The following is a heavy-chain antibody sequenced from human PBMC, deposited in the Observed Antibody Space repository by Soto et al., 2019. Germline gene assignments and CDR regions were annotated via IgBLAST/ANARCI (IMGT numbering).Heavy chain of an antibody. Sequence: SETLSLTCTVSGGSISSGGYYWSWIRQHPGKGLEWIGYIYYSGSTYYNPSLKSRVTISVDTSKNQFSLKLSSVTAADTAVYYCARSIWGSHFFDYWGQGTLVTVSS. CDR1: GGSISSGGYY. V-gene: IGHV4-31*03. D-gene: IGHD3-16*01. CDR2: IYYSGST. CDR3: ARSIWGSHFFDY. J-gene: IGHJ4*02.